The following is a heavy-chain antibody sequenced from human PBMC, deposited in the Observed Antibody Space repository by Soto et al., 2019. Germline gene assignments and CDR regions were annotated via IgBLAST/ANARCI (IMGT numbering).Heavy chain of an antibody. D-gene: IGHD3-16*01. CDR1: GFSFTGYY. CDR2: INAHSGDT. V-gene: IGHV1-2*02. J-gene: IGHJ5*02. Sequence: ASVKVSCKASGFSFTGYYIHRLRQAPGQGLEWMGWINAHSGDTEYAQKFQGRVTLTRDTSIATAYLTLTSLTSDDTALYYCAKHLSPHRAYCLAPWGQGTQVTVSS. CDR3: AKHLSPHRAYCLAP.